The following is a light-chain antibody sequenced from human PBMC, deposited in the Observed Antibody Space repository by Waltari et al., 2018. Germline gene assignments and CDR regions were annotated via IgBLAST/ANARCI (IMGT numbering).Light chain of an antibody. CDR1: SSNIGSNT. CDR3: AAWDDSLNGNV. Sequence: QSVLTQPPSASGTPGQRVTISCSGSSSNIGSNTVNWYQQLPGTAPKLLIYSNNQRPSGVPDRFSGSKSGTSASLAFSWLQSEDEADYYCAAWDDSLNGNVFGSGTKVTVL. J-gene: IGLJ6*01. V-gene: IGLV1-44*01. CDR2: SNN.